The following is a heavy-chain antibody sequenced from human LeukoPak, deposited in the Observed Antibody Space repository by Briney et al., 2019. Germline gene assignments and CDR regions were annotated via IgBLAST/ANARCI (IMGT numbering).Heavy chain of an antibody. CDR2: INHSGST. J-gene: IGHJ4*02. V-gene: IGHV4-34*01. D-gene: IGHD3-9*01. CDR3: ARGTIFDY. Sequence: SGTLSLTCAVYGGSFSGYYWSWIRQPPGKGLEWIGEINHSGSTNYNPSLKSRVTISVDTSKNQFSLKLSSVTAADTAVYYCARGTIFDYWGQGTLVTVSS. CDR1: GGSFSGYY.